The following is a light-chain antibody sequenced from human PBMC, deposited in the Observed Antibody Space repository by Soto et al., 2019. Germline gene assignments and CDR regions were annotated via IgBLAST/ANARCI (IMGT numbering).Light chain of an antibody. Sequence: DIQMTQSPSTLSGSVGDRVTITCRASQSISSWLAWYQQKPGKAPKLLIYKASSLESGVPSRLSGSGSGTEFTLTISSLQPDDFATYYCQQYNSYPLTFGGGTKVDIK. V-gene: IGKV1-5*03. CDR1: QSISSW. CDR3: QQYNSYPLT. J-gene: IGKJ4*01. CDR2: KAS.